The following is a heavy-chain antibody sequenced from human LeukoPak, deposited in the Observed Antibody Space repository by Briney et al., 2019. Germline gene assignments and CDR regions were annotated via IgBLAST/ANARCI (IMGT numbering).Heavy chain of an antibody. CDR2: MNPNSGKT. V-gene: IGHV1-8*01. CDR1: GYTFTSYD. D-gene: IGHD6-6*01. Sequence: ASVKVSCKASGYTFTSYDINWVRQATGQGLEWMGWMNPNSGKTGYAQKFQGRVTMTRNTSISTAYMELSSLRSEDTAVYYCASSQLVSGYYYYYMDVWGKGTTVTVSS. CDR3: ASSQLVSGYYYYYMDV. J-gene: IGHJ6*03.